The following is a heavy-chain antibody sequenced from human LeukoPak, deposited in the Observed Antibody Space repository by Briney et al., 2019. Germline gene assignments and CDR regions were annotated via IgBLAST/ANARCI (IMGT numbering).Heavy chain of an antibody. Sequence: ASVKVSCKASGGTFSSYAISRVRQAPGQGLEWMGRIIPILGIANYAQKFQGRVTITADKSTSTAYMELSSLRSEDTAVYYCARYLVDQQLGISWFDPWGQGTLVTVSS. CDR2: IIPILGIA. CDR3: ARYLVDQQLGISWFDP. V-gene: IGHV1-69*10. CDR1: GGTFSSYA. J-gene: IGHJ5*02. D-gene: IGHD6-13*01.